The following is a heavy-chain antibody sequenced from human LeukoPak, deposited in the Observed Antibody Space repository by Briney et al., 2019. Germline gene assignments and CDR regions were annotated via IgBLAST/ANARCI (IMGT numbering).Heavy chain of an antibody. J-gene: IGHJ4*02. CDR1: GDSISNYY. D-gene: IGHD3-10*01. CDR3: ARRTTMVRGFDY. CDR2: IYYSGST. Sequence: SETLSLTCSVSGDSISNYYWSWIRQPPGKGLEWIGYIYYSGSTNYNPSLKSRVTISVDTSKNQFSLKLSSVTAADTAVYYCARRTTMVRGFDYWGQGTLVTVSS. V-gene: IGHV4-59*08.